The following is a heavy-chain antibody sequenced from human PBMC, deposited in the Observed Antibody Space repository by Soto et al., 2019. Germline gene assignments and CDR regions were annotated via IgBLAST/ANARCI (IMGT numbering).Heavy chain of an antibody. Sequence: SNAWRNWVRPAPGKGLEWFGRIKSKTDGGTTDYAAPGKGRFTISRDDSKNTLYLQMNRLKTVDTAVYYCTTEERRMIVVVIEGWGQGTLVTVAS. D-gene: IGHD3-22*01. CDR3: TTEERRMIVVVIEG. CDR1: SNAW. J-gene: IGHJ4*02. V-gene: IGHV3-15*07. CDR2: IKSKTDGGTT.